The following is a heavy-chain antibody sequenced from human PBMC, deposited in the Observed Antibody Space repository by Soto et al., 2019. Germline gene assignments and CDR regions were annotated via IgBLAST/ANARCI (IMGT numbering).Heavy chain of an antibody. V-gene: IGHV3-30-3*01. D-gene: IGHD5-18*01. Sequence: PGGSLRLSCAASGFTFSSYAMHWVRQAPGKGLEWVAVISYDGSNKYYADSVKGRFTISRDNSKNTLYLQMNSLRAEDTAVYYCARDRPGYSYGYYFDYWGQGTLVTVSS. CDR3: ARDRPGYSYGYYFDY. CDR1: GFTFSSYA. J-gene: IGHJ4*02. CDR2: ISYDGSNK.